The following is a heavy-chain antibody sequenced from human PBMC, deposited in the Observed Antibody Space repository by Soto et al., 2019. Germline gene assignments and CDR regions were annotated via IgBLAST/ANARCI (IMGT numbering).Heavy chain of an antibody. Sequence: RESLKISCQASVYRFTHKWIAWVLQRPGKGLEWLGVIYPLDSYTKYSPSFEGQVTMSVDKSVKTAYLLLNSLKASDTAIYFCARVIVPQVSNMGGMDVWGQGTTITVSS. V-gene: IGHV5-51*01. J-gene: IGHJ6*02. D-gene: IGHD2-21*01. CDR2: IYPLDSYT. CDR3: ARVIVPQVSNMGGMDV. CDR1: VYRFTHKW.